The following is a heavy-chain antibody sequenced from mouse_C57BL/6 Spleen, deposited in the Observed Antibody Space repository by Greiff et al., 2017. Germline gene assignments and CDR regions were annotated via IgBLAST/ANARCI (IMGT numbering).Heavy chain of an antibody. Sequence: QVQLQQPGAELVRPGTSVKLSCKASGYTFTSYWMHWVKQRPGQGLEWIGVIDPSDSYTNYNQKFKGKATLTVDTSSSTAYMQLSSLTSEDSAVYYCARGGYYYGSSSYYFDYWGKGTTLTVSS. V-gene: IGHV1-59*01. CDR2: IDPSDSYT. CDR1: GYTFTSYW. D-gene: IGHD1-1*01. CDR3: ARGGYYYGSSSYYFDY. J-gene: IGHJ2*01.